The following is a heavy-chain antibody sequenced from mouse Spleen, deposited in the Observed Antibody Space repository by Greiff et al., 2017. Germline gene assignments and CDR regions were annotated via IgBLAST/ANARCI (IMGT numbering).Heavy chain of an antibody. CDR3: TRDGYYLAWFAY. CDR1: GFTFSSYT. J-gene: IGHJ3*01. CDR2: ISSGGSYT. Sequence: EVQLQESGGGLVKPGGSLKLSCAASGFTFSSYTMSWVRQTPEKRLEWVATISSGGSYTYYPDSVKGRFTISRDNAKNTLYLQMSSLKSEDTAMYYCTRDGYYLAWFAYWGQGTLVTVSA. D-gene: IGHD2-3*01. V-gene: IGHV5-6-4*01.